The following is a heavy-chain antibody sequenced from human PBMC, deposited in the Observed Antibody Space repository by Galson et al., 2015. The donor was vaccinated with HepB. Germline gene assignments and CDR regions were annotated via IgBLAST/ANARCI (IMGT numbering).Heavy chain of an antibody. CDR2: FDPEDGET. D-gene: IGHD6-19*01. CDR1: GYTLTELS. Sequence: SVKVSCKVSGYTLTELSMHWVRQAPGKGLEWMGGFDPEDGETIYAQKFQGRVTMTEDTSTDTAYMELSSLRSEDTAVYYCAAPLRIAVAGTHPPGYYGMDVWGQGTTVTVSS. CDR3: AAPLRIAVAGTHPPGYYGMDV. J-gene: IGHJ6*02. V-gene: IGHV1-24*01.